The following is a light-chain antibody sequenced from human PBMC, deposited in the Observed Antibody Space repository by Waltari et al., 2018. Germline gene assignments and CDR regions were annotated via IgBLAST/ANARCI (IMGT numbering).Light chain of an antibody. V-gene: IGLV4-69*01. CDR2: VNSDGSH. Sequence: QLVLTQSPSASASLGASVKLTCPLSSGHSSHAIAWLQEQPGKGPRYLMKVNSDGSHSKGDEIPDRFSGSSSGAERYLTISSLQSEDEADYYCQTGGHGTWVFGGGTKLTVL. CDR3: QTGGHGTWV. CDR1: SGHSSHA. J-gene: IGLJ3*02.